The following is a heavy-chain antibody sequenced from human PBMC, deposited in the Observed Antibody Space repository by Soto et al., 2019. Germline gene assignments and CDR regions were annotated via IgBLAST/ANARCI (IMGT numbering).Heavy chain of an antibody. CDR2: ISYDGSNK. D-gene: IGHD2-8*01. V-gene: IGHV3-30-3*01. CDR1: GFTFSSYA. J-gene: IGHJ4*02. Sequence: QVQLVESGGGVVQPGRSLRLSCAASGFTFSSYAMHWVRQAPGKGLEWVAVISYDGSNKYYADSVKGRFTISRDNSKNTLYLQRNSRGAEDTAGYYCGRGYQYCTNGVCWGGGATYDGFDYWGQGTLVTVSS. CDR3: GRGYQYCTNGVCWGGGATYDGFDY.